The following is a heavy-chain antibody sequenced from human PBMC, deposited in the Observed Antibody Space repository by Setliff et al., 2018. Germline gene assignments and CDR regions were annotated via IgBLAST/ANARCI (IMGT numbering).Heavy chain of an antibody. V-gene: IGHV1-8*02. J-gene: IGHJ4*02. CDR1: GYTFINYE. D-gene: IGHD6-13*01. Sequence: ASVKVSCKASGYTFINYEINWVRQATGQGREWMGGMNPNNGNTGYAQKFQGRVTMTRNTLTNTGYMELRSLRSDDTAVYYCARADYSRSLHYFACWGQGTLVTVSS. CDR3: ARADYSRSLHYFAC. CDR2: MNPNNGNT.